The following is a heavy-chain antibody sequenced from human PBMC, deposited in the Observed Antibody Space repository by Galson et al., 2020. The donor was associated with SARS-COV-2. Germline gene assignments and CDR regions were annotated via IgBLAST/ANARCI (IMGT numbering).Heavy chain of an antibody. J-gene: IGHJ4*02. CDR1: GFRISSNW. V-gene: IGHV3-7*01. D-gene: IGHD5-12*01. CDR3: ARDEDGYNDF. CDR2: IKQDGTDR. Sequence: GESLKISCAASGFRISSNWMSWVRQAPGKGLQWVANIKQDGTDRYYVDSVKGRFTISSDNAKNSVYLQMNNLRADDTAVYYCARDEDGYNDFWGQGTLVAVSS.